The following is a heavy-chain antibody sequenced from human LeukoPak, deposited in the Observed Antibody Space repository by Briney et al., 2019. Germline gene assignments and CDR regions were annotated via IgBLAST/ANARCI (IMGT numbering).Heavy chain of an antibody. CDR2: ISGSGGST. V-gene: IGHV3-23*01. Sequence: GGSLRLSCAASGLTFSNYAMNWVRQAPGKGLEWVSAISGSGGSTYYADSVKGRFTISRDSSKNTLNLQMNSLRAEDTAVYYCAKRGYCSGGSCSFYYYYAMDVWGQGTTVTVSS. J-gene: IGHJ6*02. CDR3: AKRGYCSGGSCSFYYYYAMDV. CDR1: GLTFSNYA. D-gene: IGHD2-15*01.